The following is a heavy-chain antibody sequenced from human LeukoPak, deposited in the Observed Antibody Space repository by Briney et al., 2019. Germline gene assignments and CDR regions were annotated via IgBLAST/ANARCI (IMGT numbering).Heavy chain of an antibody. CDR3: ARSPSSSGWYSFFDY. Sequence: PSETLSLTCNVSAGSISSYYWSWIRQPPGKGLEWIGFINYSGSTSFNPSLKSRVTISVDTSKNQFSLSLNSVTSADTAVYYCARSPSSSGWYSFFDYWGQGTLVTVSS. D-gene: IGHD6-19*01. CDR1: AGSISSYY. CDR2: INYSGST. J-gene: IGHJ4*02. V-gene: IGHV4-59*01.